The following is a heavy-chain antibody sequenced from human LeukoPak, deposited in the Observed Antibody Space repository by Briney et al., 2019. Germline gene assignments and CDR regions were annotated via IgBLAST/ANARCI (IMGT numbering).Heavy chain of an antibody. V-gene: IGHV3-23*01. D-gene: IGHD2-2*01. Sequence: GSLRLSCAASGFTFSSYAMSWVRQAPGKGLEWVSAINGSGGSTYYADPVKGRFTISRDNSKNTLYLQMNSLRAEDTAVYYCAKSDCSSTSCSYYYYYGMDVWGKGTTVTVSS. J-gene: IGHJ6*04. CDR3: AKSDCSSTSCSYYYYYGMDV. CDR2: INGSGGST. CDR1: GFTFSSYA.